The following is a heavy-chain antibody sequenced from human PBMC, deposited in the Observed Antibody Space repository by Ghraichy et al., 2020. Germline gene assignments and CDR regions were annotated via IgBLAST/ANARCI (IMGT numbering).Heavy chain of an antibody. J-gene: IGHJ6*02. D-gene: IGHD3-16*01. CDR1: GYTFTSYY. CDR3: ARAGRGGQTMRYYYYYGMDV. V-gene: IGHV1-46*01. CDR2: INPSGGST. Sequence: ASVKVSCKASGYTFTSYYMHWVRQAPGQGLEWMGIINPSGGSTSYAQKFQGRVTMTRDTSTSTVYMELSSLRSEDTAVYYCARAGRGGQTMRYYYYYGMDVWGQGTTVTVSS.